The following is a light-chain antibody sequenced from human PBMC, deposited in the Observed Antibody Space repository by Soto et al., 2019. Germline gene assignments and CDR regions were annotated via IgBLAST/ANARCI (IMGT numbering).Light chain of an antibody. CDR2: KAS. Sequence: DIQMTQSPSTLSASVGDRVTITCRASQSISSWLAWYQQKPGKAPKLLIYKASSLESGVPSRFSGSGSGTEFTLTISSRQPDDFATYYCQQYNSYPITFVQGTRLEIK. CDR1: QSISSW. V-gene: IGKV1-5*03. J-gene: IGKJ5*01. CDR3: QQYNSYPIT.